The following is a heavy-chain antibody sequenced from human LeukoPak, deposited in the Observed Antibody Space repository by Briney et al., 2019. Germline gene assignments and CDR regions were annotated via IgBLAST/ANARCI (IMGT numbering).Heavy chain of an antibody. V-gene: IGHV3-21*01. CDR3: ARGWQQPYWYFDL. D-gene: IGHD6-13*01. CDR1: GFTFSGYS. CDR2: ISSISSYI. J-gene: IGHJ2*01. Sequence: GGSLRLSCAASGFTFSGYSMNWVRQDPGKGLEWVSSISSISSYIYYADSVKGRFTISRDNTKNSLYLQMNSLRADDTAVYYCARGWQQPYWYFDLCGRGTLVTVSS.